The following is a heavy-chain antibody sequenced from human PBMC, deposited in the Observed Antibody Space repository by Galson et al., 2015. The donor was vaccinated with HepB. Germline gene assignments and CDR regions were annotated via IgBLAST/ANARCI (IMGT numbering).Heavy chain of an antibody. Sequence: SLRLSCAASGFTFNDYYMNWIRQAPGKGLEWISYISGGAGTIDDADSVKGRFTISRDNAKNSLYLQMNSLRAEDTAVYYCARDRGVRGVIDRWGRGTLVAVSS. CDR1: GFTFNDYY. V-gene: IGHV3-11*01. J-gene: IGHJ5*02. CDR2: ISGGAGTI. D-gene: IGHD3-10*01. CDR3: ARDRGVRGVIDR.